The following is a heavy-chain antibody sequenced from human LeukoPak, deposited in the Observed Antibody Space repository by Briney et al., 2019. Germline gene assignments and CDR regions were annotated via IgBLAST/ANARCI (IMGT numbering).Heavy chain of an antibody. CDR2: ISGSGDVT. Sequence: PGGSLRLSCAASGFTFSSDAMTWVRQAPGMGLERVSVISGSGDVTSYADSVRGRFTISRDNSKNTLYLQMSSLRAEDTAVYYCAKGGRKDAYIYWGQGTLVTVSS. CDR3: AKGGRKDAYIY. CDR1: GFTFSSDA. D-gene: IGHD5-24*01. J-gene: IGHJ4*02. V-gene: IGHV3-23*01.